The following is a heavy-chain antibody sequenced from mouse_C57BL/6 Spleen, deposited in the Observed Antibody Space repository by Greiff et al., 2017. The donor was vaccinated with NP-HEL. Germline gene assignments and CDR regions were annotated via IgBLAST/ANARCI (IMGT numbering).Heavy chain of an antibody. J-gene: IGHJ4*01. CDR1: GYTFSSYW. CDR2: IDPSDSYT. D-gene: IGHD4-1*01. CDR3: ARWGTGTRAMDY. V-gene: IGHV1-69*01. Sequence: QVQLQQPGAELVMPGASVKLSCKASGYTFSSYWMHWVKQRPGQGLEWIGEIDPSDSYTNYNQKFKGKSTLTVDKSSSTAYMQLSSLTSEDSAVYYCARWGTGTRAMDYWGQGTSVTVSS.